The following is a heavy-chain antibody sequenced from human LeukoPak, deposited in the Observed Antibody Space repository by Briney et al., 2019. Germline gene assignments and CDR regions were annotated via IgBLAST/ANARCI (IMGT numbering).Heavy chain of an antibody. CDR1: GFTFTSSA. CDR3: AADPYYDLNFSN. Sequence: SVKVSCTASGFTFTSSAMQWVRQARGQRFEWIGWIVVGSGNTNYAQKFQERVTITRDMSTSTAYMELSSLRSEDTAVYYCAADPYYDLNFSNWGQGTLVTVSS. D-gene: IGHD3-3*01. V-gene: IGHV1-58*02. J-gene: IGHJ4*02. CDR2: IVVGSGNT.